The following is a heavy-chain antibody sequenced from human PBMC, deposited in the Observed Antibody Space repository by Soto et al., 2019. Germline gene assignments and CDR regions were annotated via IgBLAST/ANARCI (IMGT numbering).Heavy chain of an antibody. CDR1: GGSISSGDYY. CDR3: ASEGTYDYCDYVRLGY. J-gene: IGHJ4*02. D-gene: IGHD4-17*01. V-gene: IGHV4-30-4*01. CDR2: IYYSGST. Sequence: QVQLQESGPGLVKPSQTLSLTCTVSGGSISSGDYYWSWIRQPPGKGLEWIGYIYYSGSTYYNPSLKSRVTISADTSKHQFSLKLSSATAADTAVYYCASEGTYDYCDYVRLGYWGQGTLVTVSS.